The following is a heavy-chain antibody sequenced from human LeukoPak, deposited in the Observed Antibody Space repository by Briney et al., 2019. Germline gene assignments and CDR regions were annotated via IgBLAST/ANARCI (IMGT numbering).Heavy chain of an antibody. Sequence: ASVKVSCKASGGTFSSYAISWVRQAPGQGLEWMGGIIPIFGTANYAQKFQGRVTITADESTSTAYMELSSLRSEDTAVYYCARGLRYFDWLPYYWGQGTLVTVSS. V-gene: IGHV1-69*13. CDR3: ARGLRYFDWLPYY. CDR1: GGTFSSYA. D-gene: IGHD3-9*01. CDR2: IIPIFGTA. J-gene: IGHJ4*02.